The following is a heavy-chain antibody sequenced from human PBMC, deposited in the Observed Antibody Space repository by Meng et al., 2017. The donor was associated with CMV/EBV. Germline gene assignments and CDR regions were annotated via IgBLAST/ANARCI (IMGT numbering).Heavy chain of an antibody. CDR3: ARDGADDDYSNPNYYYYYGMDV. CDR2: ISSSSSTI. J-gene: IGHJ6*02. D-gene: IGHD4-11*01. V-gene: IGHV3-48*04. CDR1: GFTFSSYS. Sequence: GESLKISCAASGFTFSSYSMNWVRQAPGKGLEWVSYISSSSSTIYYADSVKGRFTISRDNSKNSLYLQMNSLRAEETAVYYCARDGADDDYSNPNYYYYYGMDVWGQGTTVTVSS.